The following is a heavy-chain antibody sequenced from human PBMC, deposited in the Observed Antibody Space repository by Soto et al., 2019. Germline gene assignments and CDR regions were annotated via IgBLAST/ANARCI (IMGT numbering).Heavy chain of an antibody. CDR2: IYYSGST. V-gene: IGHV4-30-4*01. J-gene: IGHJ4*02. CDR1: GGSISSGDYY. Sequence: SETLSLTXTVSGGSISSGDYYWSWIRQPPGKGLEWIGYIYYSGSTYYNPSLKSRVTISVDTSKNQFSLKLSSVTAADTAVYYCARGTELGELSLFDYWGQGTLVTVSS. CDR3: ARGTELGELSLFDY. D-gene: IGHD3-16*02.